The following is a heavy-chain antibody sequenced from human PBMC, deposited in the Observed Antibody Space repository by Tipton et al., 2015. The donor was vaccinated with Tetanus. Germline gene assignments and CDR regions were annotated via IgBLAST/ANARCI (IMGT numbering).Heavy chain of an antibody. J-gene: IGHJ4*02. CDR3: ARVLGYSYGSHTFDY. V-gene: IGHV4-34*01. CDR1: GGSFSGYY. CDR2: INHSGST. D-gene: IGHD5-18*01. Sequence: TLSLTCAVYGGSFSGYYWSWIRQPPGKGLEWIGEINHSGSTNYNPSLKSRVTISVDTSKNQFSLKLSSVTAADTAVYYCARVLGYSYGSHTFDYWGQGTLVTVSS.